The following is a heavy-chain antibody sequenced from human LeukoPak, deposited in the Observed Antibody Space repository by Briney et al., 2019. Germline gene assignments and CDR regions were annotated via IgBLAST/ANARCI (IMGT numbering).Heavy chain of an antibody. D-gene: IGHD3-22*01. CDR2: ISAYNGNT. V-gene: IGHV1-18*01. CDR1: GYTFTSYG. J-gene: IGHJ4*02. CDR3: ATTLKYYYDSSGPDYFDY. Sequence: GASVKVSCKASGYTFTSYGISWVRQAPGQGLELMGWISAYNGNTNYAQKLEGRVTMTTDTSTSTAYMELRSLRSDDTAVYYCATTLKYYYDSSGPDYFDYWGQGTLVTVSS.